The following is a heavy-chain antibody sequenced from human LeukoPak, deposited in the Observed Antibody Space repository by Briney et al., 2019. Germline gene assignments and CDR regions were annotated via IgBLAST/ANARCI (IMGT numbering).Heavy chain of an antibody. CDR1: GFTFSTYS. CDR2: ISSSSSII. CDR3: ARGRRAAAGTRIFDY. J-gene: IGHJ4*02. D-gene: IGHD6-13*01. V-gene: IGHV3-48*02. Sequence: GGSLRLSCAASGFTFSTYSMNWVRQAPGKGLEWISYISSSSSIIYYADSVKGRFTISRDNAQQSLYLQMNSLRDEDTAVYYCARGRRAAAGTRIFDYWGQGTLVTVSS.